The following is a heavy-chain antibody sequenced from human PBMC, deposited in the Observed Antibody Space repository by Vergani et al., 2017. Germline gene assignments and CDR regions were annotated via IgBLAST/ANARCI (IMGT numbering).Heavy chain of an antibody. J-gene: IGHJ4*01. CDR1: GFSLNTNLMR. D-gene: IGHD4/OR15-4a*01. CDR3: ARDYRGDFFDY. V-gene: IGHV2-70*04. CDR2: IEWDDDK. Sequence: QVSLKESGPALLKPTQTLTLTCSLSGFSLNTNLMRVSWIRQPPGKALEWLACIEWDDDKFYNTSLRNRLSITKDTSKNQVVLTMTNMEPVDTATYFCARDYRGDFFDYWGQGILVTVTS.